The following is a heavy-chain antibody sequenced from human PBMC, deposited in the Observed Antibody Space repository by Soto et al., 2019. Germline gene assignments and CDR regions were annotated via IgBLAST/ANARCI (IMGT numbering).Heavy chain of an antibody. V-gene: IGHV4-39*01. CDR2: IYYSGST. J-gene: IGHJ6*02. Sequence: SETLSVTCTVSGGSISSSSHYWGWIRQAPGKGLEWIGSIYYSGSTYYNPSLKSRVTISVDTSKNQFSLKLSSVTAADTAVYYCARHKGTRSPGGDYYYGMDVWGQGTTVT. CDR1: GGSISSSSHY. CDR3: ARHKGTRSPGGDYYYGMDV. D-gene: IGHD1-1*01.